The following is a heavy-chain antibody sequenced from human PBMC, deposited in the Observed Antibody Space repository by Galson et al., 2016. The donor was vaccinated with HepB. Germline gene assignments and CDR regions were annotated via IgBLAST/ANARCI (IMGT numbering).Heavy chain of an antibody. CDR1: GGSISSTYHY. V-gene: IGHV4-39*01. Sequence: LSLTCTVSGGSISSTYHYWGWVRQPPGKGLEYIGSIYYSGTTYHNPSLKSRVTIFVDTSKNQFSLRLSAVTAAETGVYYCARHMFSSGPPSPFHYFGMDVWGPGTTVTVSS. CDR2: IYYSGTT. D-gene: IGHD3-22*01. J-gene: IGHJ6*02. CDR3: ARHMFSSGPPSPFHYFGMDV.